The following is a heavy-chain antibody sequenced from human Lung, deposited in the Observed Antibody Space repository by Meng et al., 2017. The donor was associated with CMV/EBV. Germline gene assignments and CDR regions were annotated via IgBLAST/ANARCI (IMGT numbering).Heavy chain of an antibody. CDR1: GDSISSNRW. CDR3: ASTVEVQQVAYGTFGL. Sequence: SGDSISSNRWWSWFRQSPGKGLEWIAEIHHSGSTNYNPSLESRLTISTDMSQNLFSLTLSSVTAADTAVYYCASTVEVQQVAYGTFGLWGQGTLVTVSS. V-gene: IGHV4-4*02. J-gene: IGHJ4*02. CDR2: IHHSGST. D-gene: IGHD6-6*01.